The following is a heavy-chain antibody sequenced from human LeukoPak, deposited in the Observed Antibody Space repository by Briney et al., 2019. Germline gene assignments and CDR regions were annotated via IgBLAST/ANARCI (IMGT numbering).Heavy chain of an antibody. CDR3: ARKVGYSGGNYFDY. Sequence: SETLSLTCTVSGGSISSSNDYGGWIRQPPGKGLEWIGSIFYSGTTYYNPSLKSRVTISLDTSKTHFSLNLNFVTAADTAVYYCARKVGYSGGNYFDYWGQGALVTVSS. D-gene: IGHD4-23*01. CDR1: GGSISSSNDY. J-gene: IGHJ4*02. CDR2: IFYSGTT. V-gene: IGHV4-39*02.